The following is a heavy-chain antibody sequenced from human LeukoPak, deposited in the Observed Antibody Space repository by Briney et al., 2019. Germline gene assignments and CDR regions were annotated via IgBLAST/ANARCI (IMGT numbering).Heavy chain of an antibody. CDR2: ISSGSTHI. J-gene: IGHJ6*02. CDR1: GFTLSDYS. Sequence: TPGGSLRLSCAASGFTLSDYSMSWVRQAPGKGLEWVSSISSGSTHINYADSVKGRITISRDNAKNSLYLQMNSLRVDDTAVYFCARDDRRDSNSDLLGYYYFGMDVWGQGTTVTVSS. V-gene: IGHV3-21*01. CDR3: ARDDRRDSNSDLLGYYYFGMDV. D-gene: IGHD1-26*01.